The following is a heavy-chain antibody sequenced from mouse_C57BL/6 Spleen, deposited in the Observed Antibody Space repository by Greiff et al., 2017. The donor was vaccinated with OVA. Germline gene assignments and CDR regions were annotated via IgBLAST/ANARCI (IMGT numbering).Heavy chain of an antibody. J-gene: IGHJ1*03. CDR1: GYTFTSYW. V-gene: IGHV1-69*01. CDR3: ARHLGQGWYFDV. D-gene: IGHD3-3*01. Sequence: QVQLKQPGAELVMPGASVKLSCKASGYTFTSYWMHWVKQRPGQGLEWIGELDPSDSYTNYNQKFKGKSTLTVDKSSSTAYMQLSSLTSEDAAVYYCARHLGQGWYFDVWGTGTTVTVSS. CDR2: LDPSDSYT.